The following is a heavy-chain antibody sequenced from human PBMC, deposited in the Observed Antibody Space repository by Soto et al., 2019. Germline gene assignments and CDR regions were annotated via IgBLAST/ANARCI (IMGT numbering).Heavy chain of an antibody. CDR3: ASGGITMVRGVITFDP. V-gene: IGHV3-33*01. D-gene: IGHD3-10*01. J-gene: IGHJ5*02. CDR2: IWYDGSNK. CDR1: GFTFSSYG. Sequence: QVQLVESGGGVVQPGRSLRLSCAASGFTFSSYGMHWVRQAPGKGLEWVAVIWYDGSNKYYADSVKGRFTISRDNSKNTLYLQMNSLRAEDTAVYYCASGGITMVRGVITFDPWGQGTLVTVSS.